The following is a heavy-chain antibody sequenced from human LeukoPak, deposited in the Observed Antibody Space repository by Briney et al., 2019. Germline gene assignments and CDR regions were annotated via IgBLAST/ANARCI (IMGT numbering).Heavy chain of an antibody. CDR1: GGTFSSYA. CDR3: ARDMPLYGDPGIAVAGPYYFDY. V-gene: IGHV1-69*05. CDR2: IIPIFGTA. Sequence: SVKVSCKASGGTFSSYAISWVRQAPGQGLEWMGRIIPIFGTANYAQKFQGRVTITTDESTSTAYMELSSLRSEDTAVYYCARDMPLYGDPGIAVAGPYYFDYWGQGTLVTVSS. D-gene: IGHD6-19*01. J-gene: IGHJ4*02.